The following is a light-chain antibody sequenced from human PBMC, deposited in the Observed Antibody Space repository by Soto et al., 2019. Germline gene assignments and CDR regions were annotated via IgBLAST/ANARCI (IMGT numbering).Light chain of an antibody. Sequence: EIVMTQSPATLSVSPGGRATLSCRASQSISDTLAWYQQKPGQAPRLLIHGASTRATGFPARFSGSGSGTDFTLIISSLQSEDFAVYYCQRYNNWPWTFGQGTKVDIK. CDR1: QSISDT. CDR2: GAS. CDR3: QRYNNWPWT. J-gene: IGKJ1*01. V-gene: IGKV3-15*01.